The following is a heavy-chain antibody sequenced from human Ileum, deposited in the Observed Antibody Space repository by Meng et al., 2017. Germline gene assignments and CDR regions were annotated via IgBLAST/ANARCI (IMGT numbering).Heavy chain of an antibody. Sequence: QVQLQESGPGLVKLSQTLSLTCTVSGGSISSGDYYWSWIRQPPGKGLEWIGYIYYSGSTYYNPSLKSRVTISVDTSKNQFSLKLSSVTAADTAVYYCARENTIFGVVWGSWFDPWGQGTLVTVSS. J-gene: IGHJ5*02. D-gene: IGHD3-3*01. CDR2: IYYSGST. V-gene: IGHV4-30-4*01. CDR3: ARENTIFGVVWGSWFDP. CDR1: GGSISSGDYY.